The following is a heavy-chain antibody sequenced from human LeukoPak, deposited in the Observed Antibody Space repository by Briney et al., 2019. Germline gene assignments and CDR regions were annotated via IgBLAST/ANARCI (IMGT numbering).Heavy chain of an antibody. CDR2: ISYDGSNK. V-gene: IGHV3-30-3*01. D-gene: IGHD2-15*01. CDR3: ARGLGYCSGGSCYSHFAFDY. CDR1: GFTFSSYA. J-gene: IGHJ4*02. Sequence: PGRSLRLSCAASGFTFSSYAMHWVRQAPGKGLEWVEVISYDGSNKYYADSVKGRFTISRDNSKNTPYLQMNSLRAEDSAVYYCARGLGYCSGGSCYSHFAFDYWGQGTLVTVSS.